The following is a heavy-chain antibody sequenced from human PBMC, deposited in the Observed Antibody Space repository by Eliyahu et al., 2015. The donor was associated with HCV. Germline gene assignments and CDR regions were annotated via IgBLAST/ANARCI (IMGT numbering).Heavy chain of an antibody. CDR2: ISGSGGST. D-gene: IGHD3-3*01. J-gene: IGHJ6*02. CDR1: GFTFSSYA. Sequence: EVQLLESGGGLVQPGGSLRLSCAASGFTFSSYAMSWVRQAPGKGLEWVSAISGSGGSTYYADSVKGRFTISRDNSKNTLYLQMNSLRAEDTAVYYCAKKDRVTIFGVKRRGMDVWGQGTTVTVSS. CDR3: AKKDRVTIFGVKRRGMDV. V-gene: IGHV3-23*01.